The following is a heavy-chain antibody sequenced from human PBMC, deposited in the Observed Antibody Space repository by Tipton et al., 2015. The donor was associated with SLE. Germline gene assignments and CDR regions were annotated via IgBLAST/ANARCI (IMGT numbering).Heavy chain of an antibody. V-gene: IGHV3-30*02. CDR2: IRYDGSNK. CDR3: AKDRDLYYYYGMDV. J-gene: IGHJ6*02. CDR1: GFTFSSYG. Sequence: GSLRLSCAASGFTFSSYGMHWVRQAPGKGLEWVAFIRYDGSNKYYADSVKGRFTISRDNSKNTLYLQMNSLRPEDTAVYYCAKDRDLYYYYGMDVWGQGTTVPASS.